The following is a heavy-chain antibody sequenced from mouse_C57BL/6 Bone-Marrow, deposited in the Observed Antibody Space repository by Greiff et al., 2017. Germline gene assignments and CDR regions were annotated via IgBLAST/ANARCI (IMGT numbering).Heavy chain of an antibody. V-gene: IGHV6-6*01. J-gene: IGHJ1*03. Sequence: EVMLVESGGGLVQPGGSMKLSCAASGFTFSDAWMDWVSQSPEKGLEWVAEIRNKANNHATYYAESVKGRFTISRDDSKSSVYLQMNSLRAEDTGIYYCSLYYGSSTRYFDVWGTGTTVTVSS. D-gene: IGHD1-1*01. CDR2: IRNKANNHAT. CDR3: SLYYGSSTRYFDV. CDR1: GFTFSDAW.